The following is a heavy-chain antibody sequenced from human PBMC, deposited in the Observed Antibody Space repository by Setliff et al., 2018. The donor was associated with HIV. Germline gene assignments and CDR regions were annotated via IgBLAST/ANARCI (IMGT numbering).Heavy chain of an antibody. CDR2: LSASNDQR. CDR3: ARSLGTFDY. CDR1: GYTFNKYD. Sequence: ASVKVSCKASGYTFNKYDIVWIRQAPGQGLEWLGWLSASNDQRKYSRRFKGRVNMTTDPSRRTAYLEMRSLTPDDTADYFCARSLGTFDYWGQGSLVTVSS. D-gene: IGHD1-7*01. J-gene: IGHJ4*02. V-gene: IGHV1-18*01.